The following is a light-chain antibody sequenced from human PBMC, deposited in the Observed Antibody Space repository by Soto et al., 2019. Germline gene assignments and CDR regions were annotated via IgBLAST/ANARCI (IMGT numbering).Light chain of an antibody. V-gene: IGLV1-40*01. CDR1: SSNIGAGYA. CDR2: ANT. CDR3: QSYDSSLSGSNWV. J-gene: IGLJ3*02. Sequence: QSVLTQPPSVSGAPGQRVTISCTGSSSNIGAGYAVHWYQQLPGTAPKLLIYANTNRPSGVPDRFSGSKSGTSASLAITGLQAEDEADYYCQSYDSSLSGSNWVFGGGTKLTVL.